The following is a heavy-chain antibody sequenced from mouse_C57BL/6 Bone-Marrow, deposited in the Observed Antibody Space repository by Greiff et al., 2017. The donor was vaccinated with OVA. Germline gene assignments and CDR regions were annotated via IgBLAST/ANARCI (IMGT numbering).Heavy chain of an antibody. V-gene: IGHV1-59*01. Sequence: QVQLQQSGPELVKPGASVKISCKASGYTFTSYWMHWVKQRPGQGLEWIGVIDPSDSYTNYNQKFKGKATLTVDTSSSTAYMQLSSLTSEDSAVYYCARGGYDGSTFAYWGQGTLVTVSA. CDR1: GYTFTSYW. CDR3: ARGGYDGSTFAY. J-gene: IGHJ3*01. CDR2: IDPSDSYT. D-gene: IGHD2-3*01.